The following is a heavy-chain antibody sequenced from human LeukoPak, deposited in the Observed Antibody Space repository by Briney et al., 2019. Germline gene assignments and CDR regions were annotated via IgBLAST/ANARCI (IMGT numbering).Heavy chain of an antibody. CDR1: GGSNSNSF. Sequence: SETLSLTCTVSGGSNSNSFWSWIRQPAGKGLEWIARIYPGGETNYNPSLKGRVAMSVDTSKNQFSLKLSSVTAADTAVYYCGAFWSGYYPLDPWGQGTLVTVSS. CDR2: IYPGGET. CDR3: GAFWSGYYPLDP. D-gene: IGHD3-3*01. J-gene: IGHJ5*02. V-gene: IGHV4-4*07.